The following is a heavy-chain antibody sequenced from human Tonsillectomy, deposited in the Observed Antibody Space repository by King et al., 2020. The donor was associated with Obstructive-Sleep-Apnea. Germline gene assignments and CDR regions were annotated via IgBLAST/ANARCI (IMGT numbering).Heavy chain of an antibody. J-gene: IGHJ2*01. CDR2: IYWDDDK. V-gene: IGHV2-5*02. CDR1: GLSLSTSGVG. CDR3: ANSSDYYDSSGYYPLDL. Sequence: ITLKESGPTLVKPTQTLTLTCTFSGLSLSTSGVGVGWIRQPPGKALEWLALIYWDDDKRYSASLKSRLTITKDTSKNQVVLTMTNMDPVDTATYYCANSSDYYDSSGYYPLDLWGRGTLVTVSS. D-gene: IGHD3-22*01.